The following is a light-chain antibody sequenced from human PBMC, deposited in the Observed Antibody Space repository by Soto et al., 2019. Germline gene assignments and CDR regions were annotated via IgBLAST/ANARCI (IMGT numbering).Light chain of an antibody. CDR2: GAS. CDR1: QSVSNSY. J-gene: IGKJ1*01. Sequence: EIVLTQSPGTLSLSPGERATLSCRASQSVSNSYLAWYQQKLGQAPRLLIYGASTRAPGIPDRFSGSGSGTDFTLTISRLEPEDFALYYCQQYGSSTITFGQGTKVEIK. CDR3: QQYGSSTIT. V-gene: IGKV3-20*01.